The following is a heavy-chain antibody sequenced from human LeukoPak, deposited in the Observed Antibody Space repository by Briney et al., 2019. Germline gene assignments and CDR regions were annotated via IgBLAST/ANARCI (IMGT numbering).Heavy chain of an antibody. Sequence: SETLSLTCTVSGGSISSYYWSWIRQPPGKGLECIGYIYYSGSTNYNPSLKSRVTISVDTSKNQFSLKLSSVTAADTAVYYCARRTYFYDSSGYYFDFWGQGTLVTVSS. CDR3: ARRTYFYDSSGYYFDF. D-gene: IGHD3-22*01. V-gene: IGHV4-59*01. J-gene: IGHJ4*02. CDR2: IYYSGST. CDR1: GGSISSYY.